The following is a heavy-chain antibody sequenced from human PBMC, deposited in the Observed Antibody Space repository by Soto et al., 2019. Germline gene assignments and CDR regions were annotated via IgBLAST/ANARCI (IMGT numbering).Heavy chain of an antibody. Sequence: EVQLLESGGGLVQPGGSLRLSCVASGFNFNNYAMTWVRQAPGKGLEWVSTISGSGGNTHYAESVKGRFTISRDNSKTTLFLQMNSPRAEDTAVYYCAKGKANTLFGVDTLFDYWGQGTLVTVSS. CDR3: AKGKANTLFGVDTLFDY. D-gene: IGHD3-3*01. CDR1: GFNFNNYA. CDR2: ISGSGGNT. J-gene: IGHJ4*02. V-gene: IGHV3-23*01.